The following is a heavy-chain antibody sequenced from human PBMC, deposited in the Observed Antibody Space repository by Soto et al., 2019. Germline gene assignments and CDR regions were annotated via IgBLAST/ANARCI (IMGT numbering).Heavy chain of an antibody. Sequence: GGSLRLSCAASGFTFSSYSMNWVRQAPGKELEWVSYISSSSSTIYYADSVKGRFTISRDNAKNSLYLQMNSLRAEDTAVYYCVRDGRYYYGSGSYSTPPLYYFDYWGQGTLVTVSS. CDR2: ISSSSSTI. V-gene: IGHV3-48*01. CDR1: GFTFSSYS. CDR3: VRDGRYYYGSGSYSTPPLYYFDY. D-gene: IGHD3-10*01. J-gene: IGHJ4*02.